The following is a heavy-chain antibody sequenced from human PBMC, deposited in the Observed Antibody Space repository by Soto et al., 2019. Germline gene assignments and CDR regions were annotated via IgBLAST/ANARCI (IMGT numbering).Heavy chain of an antibody. D-gene: IGHD1-26*01. CDR2: ISSSCDST. CDR3: AQYTLGATQPDYYYYYGMDV. CDR1: GFTFSSYT. Sequence: EVQLLESGGNLVQPGGSLRLSCAASGFTFSSYTMSWVRQAPGKGLEWVSGISSSCDSTYYADSVKGRFTVSRDNSKNTLYLQMNSLRAEDTAVYYCAQYTLGATQPDYYYYYGMDVWGQGTTVTVSS. J-gene: IGHJ6*02. V-gene: IGHV3-23*01.